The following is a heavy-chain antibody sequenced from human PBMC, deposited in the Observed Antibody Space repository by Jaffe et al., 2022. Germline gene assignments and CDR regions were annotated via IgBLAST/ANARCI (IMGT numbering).Heavy chain of an antibody. V-gene: IGHV3-21*06. Sequence: EVQLVESGGGLVKPGGSLRLSCAASGFTFDVYSMMWVRQAPGKGLECVASITRSSAFINYADSVKGRFTISRDNARNSLYLQMNSLRVEDTAVYFCARDQSPIDHWGRGTLVTVSS. CDR2: ITRSSAFI. CDR3: ARDQSPIDH. J-gene: IGHJ4*02. CDR1: GFTFDVYS.